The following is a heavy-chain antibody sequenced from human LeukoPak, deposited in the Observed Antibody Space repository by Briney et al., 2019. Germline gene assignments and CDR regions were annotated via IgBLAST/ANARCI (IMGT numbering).Heavy chain of an antibody. CDR1: GFTFSSYA. V-gene: IGHV3-23*01. CDR2: ISGSGVST. Sequence: GGSLRLSCAASGFTFSSYAMFWVGQAPGKGLEWVSAISGSGVSTYYADSVKGRFTISRDNSKNTLYLQMNSLRAEDTAVYYCARGLAAAGPAYWGQGTLVTVSS. D-gene: IGHD6-13*01. CDR3: ARGLAAAGPAY. J-gene: IGHJ4*02.